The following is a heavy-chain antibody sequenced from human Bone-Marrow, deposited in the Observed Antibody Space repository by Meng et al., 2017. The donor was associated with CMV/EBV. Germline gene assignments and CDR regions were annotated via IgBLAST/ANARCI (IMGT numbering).Heavy chain of an antibody. J-gene: IGHJ4*02. CDR3: TRVPGYCSGGSCASGDY. CDR1: GFTLSGSA. Sequence: KISCAASGFTLSGSAMHWVRQASGKGLEWVGRIRSKANSYATVYAASVKGRFTISRDDSKNTAYLQMNSLKTEDTAVYYCTRVPGYCSGGSCASGDYWGQGTLVTVSS. CDR2: IRSKANSYAT. V-gene: IGHV3-73*01. D-gene: IGHD2-15*01.